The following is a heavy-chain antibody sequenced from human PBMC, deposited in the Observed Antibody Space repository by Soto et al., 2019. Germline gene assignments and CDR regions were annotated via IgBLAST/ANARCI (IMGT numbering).Heavy chain of an antibody. CDR3: ARGSNQDY. CDR1: GFTFSPYW. D-gene: IGHD2-8*01. CDR2: INNDGSEK. J-gene: IGHJ4*02. V-gene: IGHV3-7*03. Sequence: ESGGALVQPGGSLRLSCVASGFTFSPYWMSWVRQAPGRGLQWVATINNDGSEKYYADSVKGRFTISRDNARDSLYLQLTSLRAEDTAIYYCARGSNQDYWGQGTLVAVSS.